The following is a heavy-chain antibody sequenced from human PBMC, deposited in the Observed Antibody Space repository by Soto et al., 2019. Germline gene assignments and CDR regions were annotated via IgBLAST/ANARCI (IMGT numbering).Heavy chain of an antibody. CDR1: GFDFKTYA. Sequence: QEQLLASGGAVVQPGKSLRLSCVASGFDFKTYAMNWVRQVPGRGLEWLAVISADGSDAYYTASVKGRFTIARDNSKNTLYLQMSSLTSDDTDHYYCARSYHLWSPYFSFGNQRDNGGQGTLVAVSS. J-gene: IGHJ4*02. CDR2: ISADGSDA. V-gene: IGHV3-30*04. CDR3: ARSYHLWSPYFSFGNQRDN. D-gene: IGHD3-3*02.